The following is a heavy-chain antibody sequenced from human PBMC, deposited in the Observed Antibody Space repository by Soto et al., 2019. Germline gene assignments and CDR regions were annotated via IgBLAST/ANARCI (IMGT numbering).Heavy chain of an antibody. J-gene: IGHJ4*02. V-gene: IGHV4-59*01. D-gene: IGHD2-15*01. CDR3: ARLGYCSGGSCCPPPYFDF. CDR2: IYYSGST. CDR1: GGSISSYY. Sequence: SETLSLTCTVSGGSISSYYWSWIRQPPGKGLEWIGYIYYSGSTNYNPSLKSRVTISVDTSKNQFSLKLSSVTAADTAVYYCARLGYCSGGSCCPPPYFDFWGQGTLLTVSS.